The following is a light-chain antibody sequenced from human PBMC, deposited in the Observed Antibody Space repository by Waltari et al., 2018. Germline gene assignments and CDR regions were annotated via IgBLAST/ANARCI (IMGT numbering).Light chain of an antibody. CDR3: QVWDDTTNSGV. CDR1: KLESKS. CDR2: YDS. Sequence: YVVTQPPSVSVAPGQTATLTCGGAKLESKSVTWYQQKPGQAPILVIFYDSDRPSGIPERFSGSNSGNTATLTISWVEAGDEADYHCQVWDDTTNSGVFGGGTRLTVL. J-gene: IGLJ3*02. V-gene: IGLV3-21*04.